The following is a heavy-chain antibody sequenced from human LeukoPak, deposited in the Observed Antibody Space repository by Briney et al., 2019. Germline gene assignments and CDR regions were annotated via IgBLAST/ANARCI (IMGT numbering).Heavy chain of an antibody. CDR3: ARADRRRYYDSSGRGDY. J-gene: IGHJ4*02. CDR1: GYTFTSYG. Sequence: GASVKVSCRASGYTFTSYGISWVRQAPGQGLEWMGWISAYNGNTNYAQKLQGRVTMTTDTSTSTAYMELRSLRSDDTAVYYCARADRRRYYDSSGRGDYRGQGTLVTVSS. D-gene: IGHD3-22*01. CDR2: ISAYNGNT. V-gene: IGHV1-18*01.